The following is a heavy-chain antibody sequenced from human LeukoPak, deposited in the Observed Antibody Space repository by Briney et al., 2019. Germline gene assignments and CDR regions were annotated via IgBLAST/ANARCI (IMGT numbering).Heavy chain of an antibody. CDR3: AKDNDFWSSRGSIDY. D-gene: IGHD3-3*01. Sequence: PGGSLRLSCAASGFTFSSYGMHWVRQAPGKGLEWVAFIRYDGSNKYYADSVKGRFTISRDNSKNTLYLQMNSLRAEDTAVYYCAKDNDFWSSRGSIDYWGQGTLVTVSS. V-gene: IGHV3-30*02. CDR1: GFTFSSYG. J-gene: IGHJ4*02. CDR2: IRYDGSNK.